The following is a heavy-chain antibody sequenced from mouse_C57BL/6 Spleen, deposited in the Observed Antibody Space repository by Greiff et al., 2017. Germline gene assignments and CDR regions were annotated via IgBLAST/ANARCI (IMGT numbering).Heavy chain of an antibody. V-gene: IGHV1-69*01. CDR2: IDPSDSYT. CDR3: ARGGGGYFDV. CDR1: GYTFTSYW. J-gene: IGHJ1*03. Sequence: QVQLQQPGAELVMPGASVKLSCKASGYTFTSYWMHWVKQRPGQGLEWIGEIDPSDSYTNYNQKFKGKSTLTEDKSSSTAYMQLSSLTSEDSAVYYCARGGGGYFDVWGTGTTVTVSS.